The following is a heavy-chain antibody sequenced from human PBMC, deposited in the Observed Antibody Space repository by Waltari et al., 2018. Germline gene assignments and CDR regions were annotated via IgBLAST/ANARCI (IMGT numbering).Heavy chain of an antibody. J-gene: IGHJ6*02. V-gene: IGHV3-23*01. CDR1: GFTFSSYA. CDR3: AKGNNDFWRSDGGMDV. Sequence: EVQLLESGGGLVQPGGSVRLSCAASGFTFSSYAMSWVSQAPGKGLEWVSGISHSGANTYYADSVKGRFTISRDNSKNTLYLQMNSLRAEDTALYYCAKGNNDFWRSDGGMDVWGQGTTVTVSS. D-gene: IGHD3-3*01. CDR2: ISHSGANT.